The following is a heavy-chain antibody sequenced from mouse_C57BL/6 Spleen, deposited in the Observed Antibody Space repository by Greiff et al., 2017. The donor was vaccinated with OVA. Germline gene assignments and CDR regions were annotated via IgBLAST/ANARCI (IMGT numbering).Heavy chain of an antibody. CDR3: ARDDYYGSPFDY. Sequence: VQLKQSGPGLVKPSQSLSLTCSVTGYSITSGYYWNWIRQFPGNKLEWMGYISYDGSNKYNPSLKNRISITRDTSKNQFFLKLNSVTTEDTATYYCARDDYYGSPFDYWGQGTTLTVSS. CDR1: GYSITSGYY. CDR2: ISYDGSN. D-gene: IGHD1-1*01. J-gene: IGHJ2*01. V-gene: IGHV3-6*01.